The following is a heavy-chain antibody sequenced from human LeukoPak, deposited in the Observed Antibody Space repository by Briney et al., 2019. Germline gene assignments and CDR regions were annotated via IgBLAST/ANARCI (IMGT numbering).Heavy chain of an antibody. CDR2: ISAYNGNT. CDR3: ARDSDYVDAFDI. CDR1: VYTFTSYG. J-gene: IGHJ3*02. D-gene: IGHD4-17*01. Sequence: GASVKVSCKASVYTFTSYGIIGVRQAPGQGLEWMGWISAYNGNTNYAQKLQGTVTMTTDTSTSTVYMELRSLRSDDTAVYYCARDSDYVDAFDIWGQGTMVTVSS. V-gene: IGHV1-18*01.